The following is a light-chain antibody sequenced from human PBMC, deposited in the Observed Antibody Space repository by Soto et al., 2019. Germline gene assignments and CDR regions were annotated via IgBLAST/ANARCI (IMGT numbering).Light chain of an antibody. CDR3: CTYAGHVPK. CDR1: TSDVAYYDL. Sequence: ALTQPASVSGSPGQSITLSFAGTTSDVAYYDLVSWYQQHPGRAPKLLIYEVDKRPSGISVRFSGSKSGATASLTISGLLPEDEAVYFCCTYAGHVPKFGGGTKLTVL. V-gene: IGLV2-23*02. J-gene: IGLJ2*01. CDR2: EVD.